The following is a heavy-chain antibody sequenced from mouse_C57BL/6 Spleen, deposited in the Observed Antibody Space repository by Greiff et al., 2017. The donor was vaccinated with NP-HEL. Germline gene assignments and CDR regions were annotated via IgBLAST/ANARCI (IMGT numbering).Heavy chain of an antibody. CDR3: ARDGYGNYGRDYFDY. Sequence: VQRVESGPELVKPGASVKISCKASGYAFSSSWMNWVKQRPGKGLEWIGRIYPGDGDTNYNGKFKGKATLTADKSSSTAYMQLSSLTSEDSAVYFCARDGYGNYGRDYFDYWGQGTTLTVSS. CDR1: GYAFSSSW. V-gene: IGHV1-82*01. D-gene: IGHD2-1*01. J-gene: IGHJ2*01. CDR2: IYPGDGDT.